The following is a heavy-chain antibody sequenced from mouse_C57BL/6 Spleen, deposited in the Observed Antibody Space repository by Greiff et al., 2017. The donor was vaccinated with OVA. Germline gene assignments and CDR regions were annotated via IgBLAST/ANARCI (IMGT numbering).Heavy chain of an antibody. D-gene: IGHD1-1*01. CDR3: AREPSSAGSSYWYFDV. V-gene: IGHV3-8*01. CDR2: ISYSGST. CDR1: GYSITSDY. Sequence: DVKLQESGPGLAKPSQTLSLTCSVTGYSITSDYWNWIRKFPGNKLEYMGYISYSGSTYYNPSLKSRISITRDTSKNQYYLQLNSVTTEDTATYYCAREPSSAGSSYWYFDVWGTGTTVTVSS. J-gene: IGHJ1*03.